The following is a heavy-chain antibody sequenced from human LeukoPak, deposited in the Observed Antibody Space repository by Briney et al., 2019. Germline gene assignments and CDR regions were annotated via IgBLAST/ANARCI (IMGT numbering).Heavy chain of an antibody. CDR3: ARDKAYGSGSSPFDY. CDR1: GFTFSSYA. CDR2: TSYDGGKK. J-gene: IGHJ4*02. V-gene: IGHV3-30*03. Sequence: GGSLRLSCEASGFTFSSYAIHWVRQAPGKGLEWVAVTSYDGGKKFYADSVKGRFTISRENPKNILYLEMNSLRTEDTAVYYCARDKAYGSGSSPFDYWGQGTLVTVSS. D-gene: IGHD3-10*01.